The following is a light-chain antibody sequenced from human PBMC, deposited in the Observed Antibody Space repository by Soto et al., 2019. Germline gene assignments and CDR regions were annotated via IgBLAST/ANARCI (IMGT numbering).Light chain of an antibody. J-gene: IGKJ1*01. CDR3: QQYNNLPPK. V-gene: IGKV3-15*01. CDR2: VYS. CDR1: QSVSSN. Sequence: EIVMTQSPATLSVSPGERATLSCRASQSVSSNLAWYQQKPGQAPRLLIYVYSTRATGIPARFSGSRSGTDFTLTISSLQSEDFAIYYCQQYNNLPPKFGQGTKVEIK.